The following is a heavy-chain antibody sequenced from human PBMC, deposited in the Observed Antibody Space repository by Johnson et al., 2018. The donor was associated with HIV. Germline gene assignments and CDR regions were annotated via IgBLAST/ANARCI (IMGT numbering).Heavy chain of an antibody. V-gene: IGHV3-11*04. Sequence: VQLVESGGGLVKPGGSLRLSCTTSGFTFSDYYMSWIRQGTGKGLEWVSYISSSGNTIYYADSVKGRFTISRDNAKNTLYVQMNSLRAEDTAVYYCAKSTQANILSESGPYGAFDIWGQGTMVTVSS. CDR1: GFTFSDYY. CDR3: AKSTQANILSESGPYGAFDI. CDR2: ISSSGNTI. J-gene: IGHJ3*02. D-gene: IGHD2-8*01.